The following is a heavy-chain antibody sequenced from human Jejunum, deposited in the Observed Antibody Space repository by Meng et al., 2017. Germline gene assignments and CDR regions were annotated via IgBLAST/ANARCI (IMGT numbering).Heavy chain of an antibody. D-gene: IGHD3-22*01. CDR1: GFSASRDH. CDR3: TRGGYYFETSGPED. CDR2: IYSGGVK. Sequence: GGSLRLSCVGSGFSASRDHMSWVRQAPGKGLEWVSVIYSGGVKYYADSVEGRFTVSRDNSKNTVSLQMNSLTPEDSAVYYCTRGGYYFETSGPEDWGQGTLVTVSS. V-gene: IGHV3-66*02. J-gene: IGHJ4*02.